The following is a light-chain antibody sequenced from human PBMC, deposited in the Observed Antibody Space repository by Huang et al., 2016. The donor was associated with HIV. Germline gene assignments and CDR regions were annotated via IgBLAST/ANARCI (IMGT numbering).Light chain of an antibody. CDR2: GAS. CDR1: QSVGTK. CDR3: QQYDNPPTT. J-gene: IGKJ3*01. Sequence: EIIMTQFPATLSVSPGERATLHCRASQSVGTKSAWYQQKPGQAPRLLIFGASNRATGIPARFSGSGAGTEFTLTISNRQSEDFAVYYCQQYDNPPTTFGPGTKVDV. V-gene: IGKV3-15*01.